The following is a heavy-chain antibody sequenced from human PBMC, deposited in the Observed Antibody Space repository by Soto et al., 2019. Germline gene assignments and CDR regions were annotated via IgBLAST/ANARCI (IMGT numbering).Heavy chain of an antibody. CDR1: GGSISSYY. V-gene: IGHV4-59*08. CDR3: ARSEVLRYFDWWTGFDY. J-gene: IGHJ4*02. D-gene: IGHD3-9*01. CDR2: IYYSGST. Sequence: PSETLSLTCTVSGGSISSYYWSWIRQPPGKGLEWIGYIYYSGSTNYNPSLKSRVTISVDTSKNQFSLKLSSVTAADTAVYYCARSEVLRYFDWWTGFDYWGQGTLVIVSS.